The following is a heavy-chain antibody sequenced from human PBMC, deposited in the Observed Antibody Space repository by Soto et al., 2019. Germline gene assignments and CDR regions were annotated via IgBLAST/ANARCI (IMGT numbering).Heavy chain of an antibody. CDR2: IYSGGST. D-gene: IGHD2-21*01. V-gene: IGHV3-66*01. CDR3: ARDAARGGGARRAFDI. J-gene: IGHJ3*02. Sequence: EVQLVESGGGLVQPGGSLRLSCAASGFTVSSNYMSWVRQAPGKGLEWVSVIYSGGSTYYADSVKGRFTISRDNSKNTLYLQMNSLRAEDTAVYYCARDAARGGGARRAFDIWGQGTMVTVSS. CDR1: GFTVSSNY.